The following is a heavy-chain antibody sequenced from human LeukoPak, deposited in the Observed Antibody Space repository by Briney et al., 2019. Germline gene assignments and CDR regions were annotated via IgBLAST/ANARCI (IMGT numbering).Heavy chain of an antibody. CDR2: IDPGVSDT. V-gene: IGHV5-51*01. CDR3: ARSPYSGRYSYFDY. D-gene: IGHD1-26*01. J-gene: IGHJ4*02. Sequence: GESLKISCKGSGYTLTSYWIGWVRQTPGKGLEWMGIIDPGVSDTRYSPSFRGQVTISADKSISTSYLQWSSLKPSDTAMYYCARSPYSGRYSYFDYWGQGTLVTVSS. CDR1: GYTLTSYW.